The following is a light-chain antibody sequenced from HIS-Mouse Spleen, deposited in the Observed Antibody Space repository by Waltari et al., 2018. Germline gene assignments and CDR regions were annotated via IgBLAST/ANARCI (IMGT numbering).Light chain of an antibody. CDR3: QQLKSYPPT. CDR1: QGISSY. CDR2: AAS. J-gene: IGKJ1*01. Sequence: DIQLTQSPSFLSASVGDRATITRRASQGISSYLAWYQQNPGKAPKLLIYAASTLQSGVPSRFSGSGSGTEFTLTISSLQPEDFATYYCQQLKSYPPTFGQGTKVEIK. V-gene: IGKV1-9*01.